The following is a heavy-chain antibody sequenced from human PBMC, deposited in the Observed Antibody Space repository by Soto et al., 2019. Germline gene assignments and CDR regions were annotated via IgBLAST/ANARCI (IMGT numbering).Heavy chain of an antibody. V-gene: IGHV1-8*01. CDR1: GYTFTSYD. J-gene: IGHJ4*02. CDR3: ARWGGDQYSYGDLLYFDY. D-gene: IGHD5-18*01. CDR2: MNPNSGNT. Sequence: VASVKVSCKASGYTFTSYDINWVRQATGQGLEWMGWMNPNSGNTGYAQKFQGRVTMTRNTSISTAYMELSSLRSEDTAMYYCARWGGDQYSYGDLLYFDYWGQGTLVTVSS.